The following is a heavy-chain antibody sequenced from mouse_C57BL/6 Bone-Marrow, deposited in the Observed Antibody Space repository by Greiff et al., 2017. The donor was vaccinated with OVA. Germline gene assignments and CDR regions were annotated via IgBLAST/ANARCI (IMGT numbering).Heavy chain of an antibody. CDR1: GYTFTSYG. CDR3: ARRDWDWFAY. CDR2: IYPRSGNT. Sequence: VKLVESGAELARPGASVKLSCKASGYTFTSYGISWVKQRTGQGLEWIGEIYPRSGNTYYNEKFKGKATLTADKSSSTAYMELRSLTSEDSAVYFCARRDWDWFAYWGQGTLVTVSA. V-gene: IGHV1-81*01. D-gene: IGHD4-1*01. J-gene: IGHJ3*01.